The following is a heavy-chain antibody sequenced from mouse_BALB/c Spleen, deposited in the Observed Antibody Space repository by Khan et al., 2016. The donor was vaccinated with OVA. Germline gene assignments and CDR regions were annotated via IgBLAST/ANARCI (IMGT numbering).Heavy chain of an antibody. V-gene: IGHV14-3*02. J-gene: IGHJ3*01. Sequence: VQLQQSGAELVKPGASVKLSCSASGFNIKDTYIHWMKQRPEQGLEWIGRIDPPNDDSKYGPKFQAKATLTADTSSNTAYLQVSSLTSEDTAVYYCANLYGNPYAFWGQGTLVSVSA. CDR1: GFNIKDTY. CDR3: ANLYGNPYAF. D-gene: IGHD2-1*01. CDR2: IDPPNDDS.